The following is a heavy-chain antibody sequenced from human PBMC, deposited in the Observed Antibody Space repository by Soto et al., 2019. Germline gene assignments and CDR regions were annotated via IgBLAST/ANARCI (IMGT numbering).Heavy chain of an antibody. CDR2: INSDGSST. CDR1: GFTFSSYW. V-gene: IGHV3-74*01. J-gene: IGHJ3*02. D-gene: IGHD2-15*01. Sequence: EVQLVESGGGLVQPGGSLRLSCAASGFTFSSYWMHWVRQAPGKGLVWVSRINSDGSSTSYADSVKGRFTISRDNAKNTLYLQMNSLRAEDTAVYYCETAPRWGGTKRGAFDIWGQGTMVTVSS. CDR3: ETAPRWGGTKRGAFDI.